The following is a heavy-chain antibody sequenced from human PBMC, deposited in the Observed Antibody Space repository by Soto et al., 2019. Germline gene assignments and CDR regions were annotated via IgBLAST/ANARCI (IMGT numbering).Heavy chain of an antibody. J-gene: IGHJ5*02. Sequence: SGPTLVNPTQTLTLTCTVSGFSLSNARMGVSWIRQPPGKALEWLAHIFSNDEKSYSTSLKSRLTISKDTSKSQVVLTMTNMDPVDTATYYCARTPLWRDIAAGRFDPWGQGTLVTVSS. CDR3: ARTPLWRDIAAGRFDP. CDR1: GFSLSNARMG. V-gene: IGHV2-26*01. CDR2: IFSNDEK. D-gene: IGHD6-13*01.